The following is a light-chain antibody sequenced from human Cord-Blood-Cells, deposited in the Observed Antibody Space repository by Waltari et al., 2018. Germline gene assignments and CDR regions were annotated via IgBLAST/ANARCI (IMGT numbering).Light chain of an antibody. CDR3: QQFNSYPWT. J-gene: IGKJ1*01. CDR1: QGISSA. Sequence: AIQLTQSPSSLPASVGDRVPITCRASQGISSALAWYQQKPGKAPKLLIYDASSLESGVPSRFSGSGSGTDFTLTISSLQPEDFATYYCQQFNSYPWTFGQGTKVEIK. CDR2: DAS. V-gene: IGKV1-13*02.